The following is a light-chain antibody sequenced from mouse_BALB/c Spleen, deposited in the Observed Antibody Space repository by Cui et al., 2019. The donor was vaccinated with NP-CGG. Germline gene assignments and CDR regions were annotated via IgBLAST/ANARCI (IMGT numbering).Light chain of an antibody. V-gene: IGLV1*01. J-gene: IGLJ1*01. CDR3: ALWYSNHWV. CDR1: TGAVTTSNY. Sequence: FVTRQSALTTSPGETVTPTCRSSTGAVTTSNYANWVQEKPDHLFTGLIGGTNNRVPGVPARFSGSLIGDKAALTITGAQTEDEAIYFCALWYSNHWVFGGGTKLTVL. CDR2: GTN.